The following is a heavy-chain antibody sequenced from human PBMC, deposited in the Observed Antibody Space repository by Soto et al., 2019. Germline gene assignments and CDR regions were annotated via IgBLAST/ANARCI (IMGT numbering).Heavy chain of an antibody. J-gene: IGHJ4*02. D-gene: IGHD2-15*01. V-gene: IGHV1-24*01. Sequence: ASVKVSCKVSGYTLTELSMHWVRQAPGKGLEWMGGFDPEDGETIYAQKFKGRVTMTEDTSTDTAYMELSSLRYEDTAVYYCATDNQARVAPLYSGQGTLVTVSS. CDR2: FDPEDGET. CDR3: ATDNQARVAPLY. CDR1: GYTLTELS.